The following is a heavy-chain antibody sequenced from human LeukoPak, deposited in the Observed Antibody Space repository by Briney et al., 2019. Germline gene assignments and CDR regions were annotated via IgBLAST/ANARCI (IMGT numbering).Heavy chain of an antibody. Sequence: ASVKVSCKASGYTFTGYYMHWVRQAPGQGLEWMGGIIPIFGTANYAQKFQGRVTITADESTSTAYMELSSLRSEDTAVYYCARSRDGYNPAPEYWGQGTLVTVSS. V-gene: IGHV1-69*13. J-gene: IGHJ4*02. CDR1: GYTFTGYY. CDR2: IIPIFGTA. CDR3: ARSRDGYNPAPEY. D-gene: IGHD5-24*01.